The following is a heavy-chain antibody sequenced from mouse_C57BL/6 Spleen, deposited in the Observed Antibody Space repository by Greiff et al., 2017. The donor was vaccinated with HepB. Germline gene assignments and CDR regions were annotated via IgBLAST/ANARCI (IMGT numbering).Heavy chain of an antibody. CDR1: GYSFTDYN. J-gene: IGHJ4*01. CDR3: ARTYGSSFFYAMDY. Sequence: VHVKQSGPELVKPGASVKISCKASGYSFTDYNMNWVKQSNGKSLEWIGVINPNYGTTSYNQKFKGKATLTVDQSSSTAYMQLNSLTSEDSAVYYCARTYGSSFFYAMDYWGQGTSVTVSS. D-gene: IGHD1-1*01. CDR2: INPNYGTT. V-gene: IGHV1-39*01.